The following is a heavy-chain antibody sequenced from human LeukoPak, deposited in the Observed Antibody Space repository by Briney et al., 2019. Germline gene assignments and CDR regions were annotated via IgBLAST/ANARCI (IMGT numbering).Heavy chain of an antibody. CDR3: GRQGGSHRNWIDP. CDR1: GCSISSSSYY. CDR2: FYYSGTT. Sequence: SEILSLTCTVSGCSISSSSYYWGWIRQPPGKGLGWIGSFYYSGTTYHNPSHKSRVTTSAKPPKNHFSRKLNSVTAADTAVYYCGRQGGSHRNWIDPWGQGTLVTVSS. V-gene: IGHV4-39*01. J-gene: IGHJ5*02. D-gene: IGHD1-26*01.